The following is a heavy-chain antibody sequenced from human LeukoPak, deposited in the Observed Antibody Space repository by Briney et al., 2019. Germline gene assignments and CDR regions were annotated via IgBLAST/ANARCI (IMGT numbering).Heavy chain of an antibody. D-gene: IGHD5-24*01. CDR2: IYYTGNT. CDR3: ARDGRHDNHHWFDS. J-gene: IGHJ5*01. Sequence: SETLSLTCIVSGDSISSRYWGWIRQPPGKGLEWIGYIYYTGNTNYNPSLKSRVTMSVDMSKNQFSLKMTSVTAADTAVYYCARDGRHDNHHWFDSWGQGTLVTVSA. V-gene: IGHV4-59*11. CDR1: GDSISSRY.